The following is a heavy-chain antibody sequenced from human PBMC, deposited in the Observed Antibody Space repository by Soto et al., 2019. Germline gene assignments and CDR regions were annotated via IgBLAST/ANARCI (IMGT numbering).Heavy chain of an antibody. J-gene: IGHJ4*02. CDR1: GFIFSSYA. CDR3: ARGKWAGAATPIEY. D-gene: IGHD2-15*01. Sequence: GGSLRLSCAASGFIFSSYAMHWVRQAPGKGLEWVALISYDGSTYYADSVKGRFTISRDNSKNTLSLQMNSLRAEDTAVYYCARGKWAGAATPIEYWGQGTLVTVSS. CDR2: ISYDGST. V-gene: IGHV3-30*14.